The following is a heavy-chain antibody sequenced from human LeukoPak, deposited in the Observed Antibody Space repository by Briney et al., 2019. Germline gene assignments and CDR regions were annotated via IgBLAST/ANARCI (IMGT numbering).Heavy chain of an antibody. V-gene: IGHV1-18*01. CDR2: ISAYNGNT. Sequence: ASVKVSCKASGYTFTSYGISWVRQARGQGLEWMGWISAYNGNTNYAQKLQGRVTMTTDTSTSTAYMELRSLRSDDTAVYYCARVKEVGSSSGWFDPWGQGTLVTVSS. J-gene: IGHJ5*02. CDR1: GYTFTSYG. D-gene: IGHD6-6*01. CDR3: ARVKEVGSSSGWFDP.